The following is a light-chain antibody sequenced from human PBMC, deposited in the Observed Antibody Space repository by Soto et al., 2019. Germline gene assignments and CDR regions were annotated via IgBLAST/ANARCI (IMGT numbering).Light chain of an antibody. CDR2: GAS. CDR1: QTVRSN. CDR3: QQYNDWPRT. J-gene: IGKJ1*01. V-gene: IGKV3-15*01. Sequence: EVVMTQSPVTLSVSPGDRVTLSCRASQTVRSNLVWYQQKPGQAPRVLTHGASTRATGIPDRFSGSGSGTDFTLTISSLLSEDFAVYYCQQYNDWPRTFGQGTKVEFK.